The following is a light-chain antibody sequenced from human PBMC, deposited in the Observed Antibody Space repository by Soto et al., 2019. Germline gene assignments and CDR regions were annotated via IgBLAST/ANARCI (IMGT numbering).Light chain of an antibody. CDR3: QQYDTYPYT. V-gene: IGKV1-5*03. J-gene: IGKJ2*01. Sequence: DVQMTQSPSTLSASVGDRVSITCRASHSIGTWLAWHQQKPGKAPKSLINKASNLETVVPSRFNGSGYGTEVSLTISSLQPDDFATYFCQQYDTYPYTFGQGTKLEIK. CDR1: HSIGTW. CDR2: KAS.